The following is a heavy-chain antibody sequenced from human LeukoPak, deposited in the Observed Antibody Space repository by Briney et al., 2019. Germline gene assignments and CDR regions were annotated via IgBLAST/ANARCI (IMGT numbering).Heavy chain of an antibody. Sequence: ASVKVSCKASGYTFTSYGVSWVRQAPGQGLEWMGWISAYNGNTHHAQKLQGRVTMTTDTSTNTAYMEVRSLRSDDTAVYFCARGAEFDWFDPWGQGTLVTVSS. D-gene: IGHD3-16*01. V-gene: IGHV1-18*01. CDR2: ISAYNGNT. J-gene: IGHJ5*02. CDR3: ARGAEFDWFDP. CDR1: GYTFTSYG.